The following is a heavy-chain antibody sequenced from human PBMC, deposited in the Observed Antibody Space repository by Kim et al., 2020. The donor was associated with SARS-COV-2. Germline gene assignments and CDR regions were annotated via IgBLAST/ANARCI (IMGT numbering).Heavy chain of an antibody. CDR1: GGSFSGYY. J-gene: IGHJ4*02. V-gene: IGHV4-34*01. D-gene: IGHD2-2*01. CDR3: ARGKGTS. Sequence: SETLSLTCAVYGGSFSGYYWSWIRQPPGKGLEWIGEINHSGSTNYNPSLKSRVTISVDTSKNQFSLKLSSVTAADTAVYYCARGKGTSWGQGTLVTVSS. CDR2: INHSGST.